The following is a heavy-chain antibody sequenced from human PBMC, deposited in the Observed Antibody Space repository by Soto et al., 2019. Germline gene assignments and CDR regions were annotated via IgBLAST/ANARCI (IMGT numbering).Heavy chain of an antibody. V-gene: IGHV3-21*01. J-gene: IGHJ4*02. Sequence: GGSLRLSCAASGFTFSSYSMNWVRQAPGKGLEWVSSISSSSSYIYYADSVKGRFTISRDNAKNSLYLQMNSLRAEDTAVYYCARDLGYGDRSCDYWGQGTLVTVSS. CDR3: ARDLGYGDRSCDY. CDR2: ISSSSSYI. D-gene: IGHD4-17*01. CDR1: GFTFSSYS.